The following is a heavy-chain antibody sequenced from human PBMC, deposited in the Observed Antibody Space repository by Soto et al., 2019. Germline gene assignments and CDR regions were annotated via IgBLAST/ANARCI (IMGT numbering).Heavy chain of an antibody. CDR2: ISAYNGNT. D-gene: IGHD2-15*01. CDR1: GYTFTSYG. Sequence: GASVKVSCKASGYTFTSYGISWVRQAPGQGLEWMGWISAYNGNTNYAQKLQGRVTMTTDTSTSTAYMELRSPRSDDTAVYYCARSRPYCSGGSCYYTTFDYWGQGTLVTVSS. J-gene: IGHJ4*02. V-gene: IGHV1-18*01. CDR3: ARSRPYCSGGSCYYTTFDY.